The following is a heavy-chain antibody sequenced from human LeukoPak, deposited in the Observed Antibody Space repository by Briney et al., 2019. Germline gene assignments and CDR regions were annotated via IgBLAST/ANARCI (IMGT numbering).Heavy chain of an antibody. J-gene: IGHJ3*02. CDR3: TTNHAFDI. CDR1: GFTFSNDL. Sequence: PGGSLRLSCAASGFTFSNDLMNCVRQAPGKGLEWVGRIKTKSGGGTTDYAAPVKGRLTISRDDSKNTLYLQMNSLKAEDTAVYYCTTNHAFDIWGQGTMVTVSS. CDR2: IKTKSGGGTT. V-gene: IGHV3-15*01.